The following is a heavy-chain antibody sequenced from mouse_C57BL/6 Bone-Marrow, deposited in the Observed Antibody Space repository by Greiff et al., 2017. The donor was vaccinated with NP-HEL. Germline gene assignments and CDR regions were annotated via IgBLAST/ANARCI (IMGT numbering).Heavy chain of an antibody. Sequence: EVHLVESGGDLVKPGGSLKLSCAASGFTFSSYGMSWVRQTPDKRLEWVATISSGGSYTYYPDSVKGRFTISRDNAKNTLYLQMSSLKSEDTAMYYCARHQSNWDSYAMDYWGQGTSVTVSS. J-gene: IGHJ4*01. CDR3: ARHQSNWDSYAMDY. V-gene: IGHV5-6*01. CDR2: ISSGGSYT. D-gene: IGHD4-1*01. CDR1: GFTFSSYG.